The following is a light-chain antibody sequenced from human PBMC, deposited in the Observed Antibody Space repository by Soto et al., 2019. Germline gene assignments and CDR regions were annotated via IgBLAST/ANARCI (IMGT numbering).Light chain of an antibody. J-gene: IGKJ2*03. V-gene: IGKV1-5*01. CDR3: QQYKNYSYS. CDR1: QPVNTF. CDR2: DAS. Sequence: IQMTQSPSTVSASVGDSVTISCRASQPVNTFLTWYQQKPGGAPKVVIFDASNLGSGVPSRFSGSGFGPEFTLSITSLQPDDFATHYCQQYKNYSYSFGQGTKLEIK.